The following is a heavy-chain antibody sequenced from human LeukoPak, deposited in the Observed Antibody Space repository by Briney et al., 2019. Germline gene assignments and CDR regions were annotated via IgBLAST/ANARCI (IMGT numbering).Heavy chain of an antibody. CDR2: IASDGSST. D-gene: IGHD3-10*01. CDR1: GFTFSSYW. Sequence: SGGSLRLSCAASGFTFSSYWMNWVRQAPGKGLVWVSRIASDGSSTTYADSVKGRFSISRDNTKNTLYLQMNSLRDEDTAVYYCARGAQKILSFGEYPSDAFDIWGQGTMVSVSS. CDR3: ARGAQKILSFGEYPSDAFDI. V-gene: IGHV3-74*01. J-gene: IGHJ3*02.